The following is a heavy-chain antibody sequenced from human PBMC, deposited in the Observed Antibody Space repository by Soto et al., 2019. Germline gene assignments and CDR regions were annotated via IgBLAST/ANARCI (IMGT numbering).Heavy chain of an antibody. CDR3: ARDRSRYYDSSGYQFDAFDI. D-gene: IGHD3-22*01. CDR1: GGTFSSYA. CDR2: IIPIFGTA. Sequence: GASVKVSCKASGGTFSSYAISWVRQAPGQGLEWMGGIIPIFGTANYAQKFQGRVTITADESTSTAYMELSSLRSEDTAVYYCARDRSRYYDSSGYQFDAFDIWGQGTMVTVSS. J-gene: IGHJ3*02. V-gene: IGHV1-69*13.